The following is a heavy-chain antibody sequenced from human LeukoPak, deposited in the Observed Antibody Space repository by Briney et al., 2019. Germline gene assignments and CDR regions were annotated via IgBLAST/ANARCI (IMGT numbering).Heavy chain of an antibody. CDR2: IYTSGST. D-gene: IGHD7-27*01. CDR1: GGSISSYY. CDR3: ARDREAVANWGYDWFDP. Sequence: SETLSLTCTVSGGSISSYYWSWIRQPAGKGLEWIGRIYTSGSTNYNPSLKSRVTMSVDTSKNQFSLKLSSVTAGDRAVYYCARDREAVANWGYDWFDPWAQGTLVTVSS. J-gene: IGHJ5*02. V-gene: IGHV4-4*07.